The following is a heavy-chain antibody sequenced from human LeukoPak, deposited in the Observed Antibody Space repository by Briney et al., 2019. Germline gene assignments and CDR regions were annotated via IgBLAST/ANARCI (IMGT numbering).Heavy chain of an antibody. J-gene: IGHJ4*02. D-gene: IGHD1-26*01. CDR1: GGSFSGYY. V-gene: IGHV4-34*01. CDR2: INHSGST. CDR3: ARLLSGTYGADYFDY. Sequence: SETLSLTCAVYGGSFSGYYWSWIRQPPGKGLEWIGEINHSGSTNYNPSLKSRVTISVDTSKNQFSLKLSSVTAADTAVYYCARLLSGTYGADYFDYWGQGTLVTVSS.